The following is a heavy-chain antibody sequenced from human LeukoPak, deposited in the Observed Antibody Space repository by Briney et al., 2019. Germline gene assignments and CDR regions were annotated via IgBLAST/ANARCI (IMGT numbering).Heavy chain of an antibody. V-gene: IGHV1-2*02. J-gene: IGHJ3*02. D-gene: IGHD6-13*01. Sequence: GASVKVSCKASGYTFTGYYMHWVRQAPGQGLEWMGWINPNSGGTNYAQKFQGRVTMTRDTSISTAYMELSRLRSDDTAVYYCARRAAAGTPDAFDIWGQGTMVTVSS. CDR2: INPNSGGT. CDR3: ARRAAAGTPDAFDI. CDR1: GYTFTGYY.